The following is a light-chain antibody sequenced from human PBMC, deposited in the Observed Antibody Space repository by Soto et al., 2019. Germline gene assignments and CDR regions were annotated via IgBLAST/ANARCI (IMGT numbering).Light chain of an antibody. J-gene: IGKJ4*01. V-gene: IGKV1-5*01. CDR1: QSISSW. CDR2: DAS. Sequence: DIQMTQSPSTPPASVRDRVTLTCRASQSISSWLAWYQQKPGKAPKLLIYDASTLHSGVPSRFSGGGSGTDFTLTISSLQPEDFATYYCQQVNVYPSTFGGGTKVDIK. CDR3: QQVNVYPST.